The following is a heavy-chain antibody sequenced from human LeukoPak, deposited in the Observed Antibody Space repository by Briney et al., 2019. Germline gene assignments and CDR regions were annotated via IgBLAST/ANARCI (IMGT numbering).Heavy chain of an antibody. D-gene: IGHD5-12*01. CDR2: ISSSSSYI. Sequence: GGSLRLSCAASGFTFSSYSMNWVRQAPGKGLEWVSSISSSSSYIYYADSVKGRFTISRDNAKNSLYLQMNSLRAEDTAVYYCARDYDSGYDSKYYFDYWGQGTLVTVSS. CDR3: ARDYDSGYDSKYYFDY. CDR1: GFTFSSYS. V-gene: IGHV3-21*01. J-gene: IGHJ4*02.